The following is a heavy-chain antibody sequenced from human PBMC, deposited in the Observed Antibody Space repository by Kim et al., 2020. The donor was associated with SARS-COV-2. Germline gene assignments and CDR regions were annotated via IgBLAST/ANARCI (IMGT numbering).Heavy chain of an antibody. CDR2: IYYSGST. CDR1: GGSISSYY. J-gene: IGHJ4*02. CDR3: AREVPYSYGSFDY. D-gene: IGHD5-18*01. Sequence: SETLSLTCTVSGGSISSYYWSWIRQPPGKGLEWIGYIYYSGSTNYNPSLKSLVTISVDTSKHQFSLKLSSVTAADTAVYYCAREVPYSYGSFDYWGQGTLVTVSS. V-gene: IGHV4-59*13.